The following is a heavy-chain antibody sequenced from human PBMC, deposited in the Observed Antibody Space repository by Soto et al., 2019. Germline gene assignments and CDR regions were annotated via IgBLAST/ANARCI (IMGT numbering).Heavy chain of an antibody. CDR2: ISSSGSTI. Sequence: GGSLRLSCAASGFTFSSYEMNWVRQAPGKGLEWVSYISSSGSTIYYADSVKGRFTISRDNAKNSLYLQMNSLRAEDTAVYYCARDGLRQEHRGAVAPPAIDYWGQGTLVTVSS. V-gene: IGHV3-48*03. J-gene: IGHJ4*02. CDR1: GFTFSSYE. D-gene: IGHD5-12*01. CDR3: ARDGLRQEHRGAVAPPAIDY.